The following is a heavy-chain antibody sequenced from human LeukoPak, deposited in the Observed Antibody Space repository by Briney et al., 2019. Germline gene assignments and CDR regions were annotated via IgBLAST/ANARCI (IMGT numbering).Heavy chain of an antibody. CDR3: ARGLEGQYSGYDFFYYCGMDV. CDR2: IFHTGRT. Sequence: SSETLSLTCVVSGGSISDTNYWSWVRQSPGKGLGWIGEIFHTGRTNSNPSLKSRATLSVDKSKNQFSLKLSSVTAADTAVYYCARGLEGQYSGYDFFYYCGMDVWGQGTTVTVSS. D-gene: IGHD5-12*01. J-gene: IGHJ6*02. V-gene: IGHV4-4*02. CDR1: GGSISDTNY.